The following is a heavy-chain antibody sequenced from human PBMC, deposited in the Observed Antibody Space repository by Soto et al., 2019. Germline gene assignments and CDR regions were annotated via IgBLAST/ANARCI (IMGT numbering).Heavy chain of an antibody. CDR3: ARDNDWYTSSSGFDY. J-gene: IGHJ4*01. D-gene: IGHD6-6*01. V-gene: IGHV3-33*01. Sequence: QVQLVESGGGVVQPGRSLRLSCAASGFTFSSYGMHWVRQAPGKGLEWVAVIWYDGSNKYYADSVTGRFTISRDNSKNTLYLQMNSRRVEDTAVYHCARDNDWYTSSSGFDYWGQGTLVTVSS. CDR2: IWYDGSNK. CDR1: GFTFSSYG.